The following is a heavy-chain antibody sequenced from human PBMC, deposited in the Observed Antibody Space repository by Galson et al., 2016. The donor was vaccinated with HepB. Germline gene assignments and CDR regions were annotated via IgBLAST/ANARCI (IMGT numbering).Heavy chain of an antibody. J-gene: IGHJ3*02. V-gene: IGHV3-33*01. Sequence: SLRLSCAASGFTFSNFAMHWVRQAPGKGLEWVTIIWSDGSKKYYADSVKGRFTISRDNSKNTLYLQMNSLRAEDTAVYYCARVMSVSDAFDIWGQGTMVTVSS. CDR3: ARVMSVSDAFDI. CDR1: GFTFSNFA. CDR2: IWSDGSKK. D-gene: IGHD4-11*01.